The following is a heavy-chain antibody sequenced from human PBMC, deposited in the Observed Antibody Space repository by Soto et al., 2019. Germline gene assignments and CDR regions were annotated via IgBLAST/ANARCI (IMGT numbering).Heavy chain of an antibody. D-gene: IGHD3-3*01. CDR1: GGSFSGYY. Sequence: SETLSLTCAVYGGSFSGYYWSWIRQPPGKGLEWIGEINHSGSTNYNPSLKSRVTISVDTSKNQFSLKLSSVTAADTAVYYCARVMRVVIKYYFDYWGQGTLVTVSS. J-gene: IGHJ4*02. V-gene: IGHV4-34*01. CDR3: ARVMRVVIKYYFDY. CDR2: INHSGST.